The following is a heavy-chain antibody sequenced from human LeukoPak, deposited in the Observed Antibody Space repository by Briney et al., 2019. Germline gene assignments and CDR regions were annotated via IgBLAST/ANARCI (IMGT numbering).Heavy chain of an antibody. J-gene: IGHJ3*02. V-gene: IGHV5-51*01. CDR3: ARQDFVPVPGVLGDGFDI. D-gene: IGHD2-2*01. CDR1: GYSFVSHW. Sequence: GESLKISCKTSGYSFVSHWIVWVRQMPGKGLEWLGIIYPGDSDTRYSPSFQGQVTFSVDKSSSTAYLQWNNLKASDTAMYYCARQDFVPVPGVLGDGFDIWGQGTMVTVSS. CDR2: IYPGDSDT.